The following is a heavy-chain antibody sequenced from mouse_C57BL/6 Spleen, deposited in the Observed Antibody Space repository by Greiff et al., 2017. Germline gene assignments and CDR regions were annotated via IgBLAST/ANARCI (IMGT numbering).Heavy chain of an antibody. CDR3: ARNGPVYYYAIDY. CDR2: IYPSDSET. V-gene: IGHV1-61*01. J-gene: IGHJ4*01. CDR1: GYTFTSYW. D-gene: IGHD1-1*02. Sequence: QVQLQQPGAELVRPGSSVKLSCKASGYTFTSYWLDWVKQRPGQGLEWIGNIYPSDSETHYNQKFKDKATLTVDKSSSTAYMQLSSLTSEDSAVYYCARNGPVYYYAIDYWGQGTSVTVSS.